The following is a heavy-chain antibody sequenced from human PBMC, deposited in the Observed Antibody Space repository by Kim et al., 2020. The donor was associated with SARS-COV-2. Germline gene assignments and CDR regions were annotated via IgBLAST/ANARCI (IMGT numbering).Heavy chain of an antibody. CDR3: ARDLRWFGEFGVLPDY. V-gene: IGHV7-4-1*02. CDR2: INTNTGNP. D-gene: IGHD3-10*01. J-gene: IGHJ4*02. CDR1: GYTFTSYA. Sequence: ASVKVSCKASGYTFTSYAMNWVRQAPGQGLEWMGWINTNTGNPTYAQGFTGRFVFSLDTSVSTAYLQISSLKAEDTAVYYCARDLRWFGEFGVLPDYWGQGTLVTVSS.